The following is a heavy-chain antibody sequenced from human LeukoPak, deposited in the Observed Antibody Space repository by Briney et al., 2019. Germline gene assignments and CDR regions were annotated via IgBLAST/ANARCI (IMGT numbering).Heavy chain of an antibody. CDR2: INHSGST. CDR1: GGSFSGYY. D-gene: IGHD6-13*01. CDR3: ARRGVGGSWPIDY. V-gene: IGHV4-34*01. J-gene: IGHJ4*02. Sequence: SETLSLTCAVYGGSFSGYYWSWIRQPPGKGLEWIGEINHSGSTNYNPSLKSRVTISVDKSKNHFSLKLNSVTAADTAVYYCARRGVGGSWPIDYWGQGTLVTVSS.